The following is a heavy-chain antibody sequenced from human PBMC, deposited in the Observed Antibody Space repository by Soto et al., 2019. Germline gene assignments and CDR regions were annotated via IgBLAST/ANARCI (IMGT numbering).Heavy chain of an antibody. CDR1: GFTFTNYA. J-gene: IGHJ4*02. Sequence: GSLRLSCAASGFTFTNYAMTWARQAPGKGLEWVSSLLRSGSTTYYADSVKGRFTISSDISANSLYLQMDSLRAEDTAVYYCAKDAVSGDGIWLLDSWGQGTVVTVSS. CDR3: AKDAVSGDGIWLLDS. D-gene: IGHD4-17*01. CDR2: LLRSGSTT. V-gene: IGHV3-23*01.